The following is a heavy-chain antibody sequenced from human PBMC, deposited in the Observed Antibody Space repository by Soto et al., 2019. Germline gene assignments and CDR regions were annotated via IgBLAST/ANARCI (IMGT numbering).Heavy chain of an antibody. V-gene: IGHV3-7*05. J-gene: IGHJ3*02. Sequence: EVQLVETGGGLVQPGGSLRLSCAASGFTFISYWMTWVRQAPGKGLECVASINQHGSEKYYVDSVKGRFTISRDDARNSLFLQMNSLRAEDTAVYYCARDPSWGAFDIWGQGTMVTVSS. CDR1: GFTFISYW. CDR2: INQHGSEK. CDR3: ARDPSWGAFDI. D-gene: IGHD1-26*01.